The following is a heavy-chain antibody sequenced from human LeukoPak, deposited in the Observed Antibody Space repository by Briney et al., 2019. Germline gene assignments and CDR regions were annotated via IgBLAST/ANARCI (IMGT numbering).Heavy chain of an antibody. V-gene: IGHV3-11*01. J-gene: IGHJ4*02. CDR1: GFTFSDYY. CDR3: ARGYYDFWSGYLIDY. CDR2: MSSSGSTI. D-gene: IGHD3-3*01. Sequence: PGGSLRLSCAASGFTFSDYYMSWIRQAPGKGLVWVSYMSSSGSTIYYADSVKGRFTISRDNAKNSLYLQMNSLRAEDTAVYYCARGYYDFWSGYLIDYWGQGTLVTVSS.